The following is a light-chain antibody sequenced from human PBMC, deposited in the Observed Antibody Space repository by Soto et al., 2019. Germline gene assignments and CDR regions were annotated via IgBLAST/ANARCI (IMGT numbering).Light chain of an antibody. J-gene: IGKJ1*01. CDR3: QQYGSSPTWT. V-gene: IGKV3-20*01. CDR1: HYIGSY. Sequence: TQSPSSLSASVGDRVTITCRASHYIGSYLAWYQQKPGQAPRLLIYGVSTRATGIPDRFSASGSGTDFTLTISRLEPEDSAVYYCQQYGSSPTWTFGQGTKVDIK. CDR2: GVS.